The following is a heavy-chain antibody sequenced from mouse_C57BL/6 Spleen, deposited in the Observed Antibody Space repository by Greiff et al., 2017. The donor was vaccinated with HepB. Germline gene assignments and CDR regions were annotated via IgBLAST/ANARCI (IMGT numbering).Heavy chain of an antibody. CDR1: GFSLTSYG. V-gene: IGHV2-2*01. Sequence: VKLMESGPGLVQPSQSLSITCPVSGFSLTSYGVHWVRQSPGKGLEWLGVIWSGGSTDYNAAFISRLSISKDNSKSQVFFKMNSLQADDTAIYYCARMGDYFDYWGQGTTLTVSS. J-gene: IGHJ2*01. CDR3: ARMGDYFDY. CDR2: IWSGGST.